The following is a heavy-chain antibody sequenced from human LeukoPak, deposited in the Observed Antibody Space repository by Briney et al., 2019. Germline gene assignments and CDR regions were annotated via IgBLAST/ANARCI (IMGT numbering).Heavy chain of an antibody. D-gene: IGHD1-26*01. V-gene: IGHV1-2*02. CDR2: INPNSGDT. J-gene: IGHJ4*02. CDR1: GYTFTGYY. CDR3: ARAPYSGSYSVISGFDY. Sequence: ASVKVSCKASGYTFTGYYMHWVRQAPGQGLEWMGWINPNSGDTNYAQNFQGGVTMTRDTSITSAYMNLNRLRSDDTAVYFCARAPYSGSYSVISGFDYWGQGTLVTVSS.